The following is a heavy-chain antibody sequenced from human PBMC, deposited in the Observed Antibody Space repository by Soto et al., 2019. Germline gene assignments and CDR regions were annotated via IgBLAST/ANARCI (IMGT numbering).Heavy chain of an antibody. Sequence: EVQLVESGGGLVQPGRSLRLSCAASGFTVDDYAMHWVRRAPGKGLEWVSGISWNSETIDYADSVKGRFTISRDNAKSSLFLQMNSLRPDDTALYYCAKDMKWGGMTTIHYFDSWGQGTLVTVSS. CDR1: GFTVDDYA. D-gene: IGHD4-17*01. V-gene: IGHV3-9*01. CDR2: ISWNSETI. J-gene: IGHJ4*02. CDR3: AKDMKWGGMTTIHYFDS.